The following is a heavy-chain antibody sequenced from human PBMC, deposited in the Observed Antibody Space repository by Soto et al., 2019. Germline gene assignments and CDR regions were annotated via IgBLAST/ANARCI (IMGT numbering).Heavy chain of an antibody. Sequence: QVQLVQTGAEVKKPGASVKVSCKASGYTFTGYYMHWVRQAPGQRLEWMGWINPNSGGTNYAKKFQGRVTMTRDTSISTAYMELSRLRSDDTAVYYCARPKQYYYDSSGYYQSWGQGTMVTVSS. D-gene: IGHD3-22*01. J-gene: IGHJ3*01. CDR2: INPNSGGT. CDR3: ARPKQYYYDSSGYYQS. V-gene: IGHV1-2*02. CDR1: GYTFTGYY.